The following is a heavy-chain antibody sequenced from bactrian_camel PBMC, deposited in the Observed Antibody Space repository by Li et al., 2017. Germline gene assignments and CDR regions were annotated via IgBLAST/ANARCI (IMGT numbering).Heavy chain of an antibody. Sequence: VQLVESGGGLVQPGGSLRLSCAASGFTFSSYAIAWVRQAPGKGLEWVSGINSGSTITIYADAVKGRFTISRDNTKNTVYLQLNSLKTEDTAMYYCTSYYVTNFAYWGHGTQVTVSS. D-gene: IGHD2*01. J-gene: IGHJ6*01. CDR3: TSYYVTNFAY. V-gene: IGHV3S40*01. CDR1: GFTFSSYA. CDR2: INSGSTIT.